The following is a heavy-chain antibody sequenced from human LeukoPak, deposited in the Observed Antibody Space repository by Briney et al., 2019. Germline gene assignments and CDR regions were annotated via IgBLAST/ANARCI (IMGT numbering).Heavy chain of an antibody. Sequence: PSETLSLTCTVSGGSISSYYWSWIRQPPGKGLEWIGYIYYSGSTNYNPSLKSRVTISVDTSKNQFSLKLSSVTAADTAVYYCARTVGGSYLFDYWGQGTLVTVSS. J-gene: IGHJ4*02. V-gene: IGHV4-59*01. CDR3: ARTVGGSYLFDY. CDR1: GGSISSYY. CDR2: IYYSGST. D-gene: IGHD1-26*01.